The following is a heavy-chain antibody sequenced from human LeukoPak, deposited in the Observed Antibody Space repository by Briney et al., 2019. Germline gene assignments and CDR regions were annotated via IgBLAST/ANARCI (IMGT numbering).Heavy chain of an antibody. J-gene: IGHJ4*02. CDR2: ISSSSSYI. V-gene: IGHV3-21*01. CDR3: ARELSSSGYYFDS. CDR1: GFSLTNYG. Sequence: GGSLRLSCEASGFSLTNYGMDWVRQAPGKGLEWVSSISSSSSYIYYADSVRGRFTISRDNAKNSLYLQMNSLRAEDTAVYYCARELSSSGYYFDSWGQGNLVTVSS. D-gene: IGHD5-18*01.